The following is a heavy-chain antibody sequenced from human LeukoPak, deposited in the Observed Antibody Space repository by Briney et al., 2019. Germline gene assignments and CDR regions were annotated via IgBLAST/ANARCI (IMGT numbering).Heavy chain of an antibody. V-gene: IGHV4-39*01. Sequence: PSETLSLTCTVSGGSISSSSYYWGWIRQPPGKGLEWIGSIYYSGSTYYNPSLKSRVTISVDTSKNQFSLKRSSVTSADTAVYYCARQPLLGIAAAGPGDYWGQGTLVTVSS. CDR2: IYYSGST. CDR3: ARQPLLGIAAAGPGDY. D-gene: IGHD6-13*01. J-gene: IGHJ4*02. CDR1: GGSISSSSYY.